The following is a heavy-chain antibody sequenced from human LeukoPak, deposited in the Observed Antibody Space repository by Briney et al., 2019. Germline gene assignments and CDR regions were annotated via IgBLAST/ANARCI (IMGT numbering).Heavy chain of an antibody. V-gene: IGHV3-33*01. CDR2: IWYDGSNK. CDR3: ASPGPGLDY. CDR1: GFTFSSYG. Sequence: GGSLRLSCAASGFTFSSYGMHWVRQAPGKGLEWVAVIWYDGSNKYYADSVKGRFTISRDNSKNTLYPQMNSLRAEDTAVYYCASPGPGLDYWGQGTLVTVSS. J-gene: IGHJ4*02.